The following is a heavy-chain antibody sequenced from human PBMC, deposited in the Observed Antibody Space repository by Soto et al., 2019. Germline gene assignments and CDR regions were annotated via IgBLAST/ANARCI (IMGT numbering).Heavy chain of an antibody. J-gene: IGHJ5*02. CDR3: ARGNYYGSGSPSLWWFDP. Sequence: PSETLSLTCAVSSGSISSSNWWSWVRQPPGKGLEWIGEIYHSGSTNYNPSLKSRVTISVDKSKNQFSLKLSSVTAADTAVYYCARGNYYGSGSPSLWWFDPWGQGTLVTVSS. D-gene: IGHD3-10*01. CDR1: SGSISSSNW. V-gene: IGHV4-4*02. CDR2: IYHSGST.